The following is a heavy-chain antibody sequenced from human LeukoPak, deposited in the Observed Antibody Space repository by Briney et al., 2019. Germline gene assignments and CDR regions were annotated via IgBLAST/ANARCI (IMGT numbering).Heavy chain of an antibody. Sequence: GGSLRLSCAASGFTVSSNYMTWVRQAPGKGLEWVSVIYSGGSTYYADSVKGRFTISRDNSKNTLYLQMNSPRAEDTAVYYCAAAKQWLVPDYWGQGTLVTVSS. D-gene: IGHD6-19*01. CDR1: GFTVSSNY. J-gene: IGHJ4*02. CDR3: AAAKQWLVPDY. V-gene: IGHV3-53*01. CDR2: IYSGGST.